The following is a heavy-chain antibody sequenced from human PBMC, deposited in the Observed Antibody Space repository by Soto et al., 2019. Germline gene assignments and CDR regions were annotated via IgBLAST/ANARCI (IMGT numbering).Heavy chain of an antibody. Sequence: EVQLVESGGGLVQPGGSLRLSCAASGFTVSSNYMSWVRQAPGKGLEWVSVIYSGGSTYYADSVKGRFTISRDNSKNTLYLQMNSLRGEDTAVYYCARDPRPSLRDYYYYKDVRGKGTTVTVSS. CDR3: ARDPRPSLRDYYYYKDV. CDR1: GFTVSSNY. J-gene: IGHJ6*03. V-gene: IGHV3-66*01. CDR2: IYSGGST.